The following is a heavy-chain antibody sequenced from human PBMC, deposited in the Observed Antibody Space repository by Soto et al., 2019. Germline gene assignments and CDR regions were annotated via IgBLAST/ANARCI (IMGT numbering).Heavy chain of an antibody. J-gene: IGHJ4*02. V-gene: IGHV4-4*02. Sequence: LSLTCAVSGGSISSSNWWSWVRQPPGKGLEWIGEIYHSGSTNYNPSLKSRVTISVDKSKNQFSLKLNSVTAADTAVYYCARVQYTSGWYGDCWGQGTLVTVSS. D-gene: IGHD6-19*01. CDR1: GGSISSSNW. CDR2: IYHSGST. CDR3: ARVQYTSGWYGDC.